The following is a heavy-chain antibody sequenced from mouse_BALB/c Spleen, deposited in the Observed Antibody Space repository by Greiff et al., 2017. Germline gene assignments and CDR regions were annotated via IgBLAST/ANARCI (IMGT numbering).Heavy chain of an antibody. Sequence: QVQLQQSAAELARPGASVKMSCKASGYTFTSYTMHWVKQRPGQGLEWIGYINPSSGYTEYNQKFKDKTTLTADKSSSTAYMQLSSLTSEDSAVYYCASPYYGSSYVGYFDVWGAGTTVTVSS. J-gene: IGHJ1*01. D-gene: IGHD1-1*01. CDR2: INPSSGYT. CDR3: ASPYYGSSYVGYFDV. V-gene: IGHV1-4*02. CDR1: GYTFTSYT.